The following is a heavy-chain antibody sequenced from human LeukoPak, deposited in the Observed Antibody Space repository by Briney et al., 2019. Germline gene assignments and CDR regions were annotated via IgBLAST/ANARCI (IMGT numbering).Heavy chain of an antibody. V-gene: IGHV3-9*01. J-gene: IGHJ3*02. CDR2: INWRSGEI. CDR3: ARGKPSYYYDSSAYFYNGAFDI. CDR1: GFTFDNYA. D-gene: IGHD3-22*01. Sequence: GGSLRLSCSASGFTFDNYAMHWVRQAPMKGLEWVASINWRSGEIGYEDSVKGRFTISRDNAKNSLYLQMNSLIADDTAVYYCARGKPSYYYDSSAYFYNGAFDIWGQGTMVTVSS.